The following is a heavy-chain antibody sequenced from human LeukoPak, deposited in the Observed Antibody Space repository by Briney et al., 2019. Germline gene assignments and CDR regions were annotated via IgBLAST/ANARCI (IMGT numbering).Heavy chain of an antibody. V-gene: IGHV1-69*04. J-gene: IGHJ4*02. CDR3: ARARRAVAGPY. D-gene: IGHD6-19*01. CDR2: IIPIFGIA. CDR1: GGTFSSYA. Sequence: SVKVSCKASGGTFSSYAISWVRQAPGQGLEWMGRIIPIFGIANYAQKFQGRVTMTTDTSTSTAYMELRSLRSDDTAVYYCARARRAVAGPYWGQGTLVTVSS.